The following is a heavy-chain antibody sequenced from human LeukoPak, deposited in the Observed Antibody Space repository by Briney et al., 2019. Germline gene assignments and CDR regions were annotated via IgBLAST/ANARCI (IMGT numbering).Heavy chain of an antibody. V-gene: IGHV4-30-4*01. CDR1: GGSISSGDYY. D-gene: IGHD3-22*01. CDR3: ARENSSGYSAYWYFDL. J-gene: IGHJ2*01. Sequence: NPSETLSLTCTVSGGSISSGDYYWSWIRQTPGKGLEWIGYIYYSGSTYYNPSLKSRVTISVDTSKNQFSLKLSSVTAADTAVYYCARENSSGYSAYWYFDLWGRGTLVTVSS. CDR2: IYYSGST.